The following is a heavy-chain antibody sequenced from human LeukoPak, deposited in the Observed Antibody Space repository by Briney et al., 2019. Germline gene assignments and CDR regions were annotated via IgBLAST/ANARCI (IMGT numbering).Heavy chain of an antibody. V-gene: IGHV3-33*01. CDR2: IWYDGSNK. CDR1: GFTFSSYG. Sequence: GRSLRLSCAASGFTFSSYGMHWVRQAPGKGLEWVAVIWYDGSNKYYADSVKGRFTISRDNSKNTLYLQMNSLRAEDTAVYYCARDPHDYGDYVGSEDAFDIWGQGTMVTVSS. D-gene: IGHD4-17*01. CDR3: ARDPHDYGDYVGSEDAFDI. J-gene: IGHJ3*02.